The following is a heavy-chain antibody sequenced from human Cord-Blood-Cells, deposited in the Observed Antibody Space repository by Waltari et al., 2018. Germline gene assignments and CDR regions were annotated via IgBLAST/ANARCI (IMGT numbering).Heavy chain of an antibody. CDR1: GGTFSSYA. J-gene: IGHJ6*02. V-gene: IGHV1-69*01. Sequence: KQPGYSVKVSCKASGGTFSSYAISWVRQAPGQGLEWMGGIIPIFGTANYAQKFQGRVTITADESTSTAYMELSSLRSEDTAVYYCARGSTEPLGSGSYYYYGMDVWGQGTTVTVSS. CDR2: IIPIFGTA. CDR3: ARGSTEPLGSGSYYYYGMDV. D-gene: IGHD3-10*01.